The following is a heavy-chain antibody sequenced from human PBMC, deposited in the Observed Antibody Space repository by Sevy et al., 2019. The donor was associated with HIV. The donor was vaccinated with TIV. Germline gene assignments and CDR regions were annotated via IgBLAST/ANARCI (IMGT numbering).Heavy chain of an antibody. D-gene: IGHD3-22*01. CDR3: ATTKDYYDSSGYPFDY. CDR2: FDPEDGDPEDGKT. J-gene: IGHJ4*02. Sequence: ASVKVSCKVSGYTLTQFSMHWVRQAPGKGLEWMTTFDPEDGDPEDGKTIYAQKFLGRVTMTEDTSTDTAYMELSSPRSDDTAVYYCATTKDYYDSSGYPFDYWGQGTLVTVSS. CDR1: GYTLTQFS. V-gene: IGHV1-24*01.